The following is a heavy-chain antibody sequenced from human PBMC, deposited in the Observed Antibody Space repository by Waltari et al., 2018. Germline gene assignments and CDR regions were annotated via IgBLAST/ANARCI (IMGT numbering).Heavy chain of an antibody. D-gene: IGHD3-10*01. CDR2: IYYTGST. CDR3: ARGRIHYTSNWFDP. CDR1: NGFLTGSF. Sequence: QVQLQESGPGKVQPSETRSLTCSVSNGFLTGSFWNWIRQSPGKGLEWIGYIYYTGSTDYNPSLKSRVTISVDTAKNQFSLRLNSVTAADTGVYYCARGRIHYTSNWFDPWGQGTLVTVSS. V-gene: IGHV4-59*01. J-gene: IGHJ5*02.